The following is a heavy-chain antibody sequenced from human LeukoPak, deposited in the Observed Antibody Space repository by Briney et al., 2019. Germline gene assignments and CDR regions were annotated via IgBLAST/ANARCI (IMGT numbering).Heavy chain of an antibody. D-gene: IGHD6-13*01. CDR3: ARGGPRTRYSSSWYAPSSDGMDV. J-gene: IGHJ6*02. Sequence: GASVKVSCKASGGTFSSYAISWVRQAPGQGLEWMGGIIPIFGTANYAQKFQGRVTITADESTSTAYMELSSLRSEDTAVYYCARGGPRTRYSSSWYAPSSDGMDVWGQGTTVTVSS. CDR1: GGTFSSYA. V-gene: IGHV1-69*13. CDR2: IIPIFGTA.